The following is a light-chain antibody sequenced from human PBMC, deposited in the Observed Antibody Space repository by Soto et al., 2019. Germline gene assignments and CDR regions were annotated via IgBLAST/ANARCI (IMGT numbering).Light chain of an antibody. J-gene: IGLJ2*01. V-gene: IGLV6-57*04. CDR3: QSDDSSKVV. CDR2: EDN. CDR1: SGSIASNY. Sequence: NFILTQPHSVSESPGKTVTISCTRSSGSIASNYVQWYQQRPGSAPTTVIYEDNQRPSGVPDRFSGSIDSSSNSASLTISGLKTEDEADYYCQSDDSSKVVFGGGTTVTV.